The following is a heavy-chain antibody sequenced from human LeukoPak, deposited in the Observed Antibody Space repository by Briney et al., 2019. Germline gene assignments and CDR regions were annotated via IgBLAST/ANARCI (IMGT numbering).Heavy chain of an antibody. V-gene: IGHV3-23*01. Sequence: PGGSLRLSCAASGFTFSSYAMSWVRQAPGKGLEWVSAISGSGGSTYYADSVKGRFTISRDNSKNSLYLQMNSLRAEDTAVYYCAKSTNYYGSGSYYSGTFDYWGQGTLVTVSS. CDR3: AKSTNYYGSGSYYSGTFDY. CDR2: ISGSGGST. CDR1: GFTFSSYA. J-gene: IGHJ4*02. D-gene: IGHD3-10*01.